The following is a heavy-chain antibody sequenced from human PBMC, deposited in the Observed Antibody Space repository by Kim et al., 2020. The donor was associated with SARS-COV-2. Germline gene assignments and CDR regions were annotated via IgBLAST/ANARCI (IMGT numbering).Heavy chain of an antibody. CDR2: IYPDDSDT. Sequence: GESLKMSCKGSGYTFTNYWIGWVRQMPGKGLEWMGIIYPDDSDTRYSPSFQGQVTISADKSISTAYLRWSSLKVSDTAMYYCARHDSADYWGQGTLVTVSS. D-gene: IGHD2-21*01. CDR1: GYTFTNYW. CDR3: ARHDSADY. V-gene: IGHV5-51*01. J-gene: IGHJ4*02.